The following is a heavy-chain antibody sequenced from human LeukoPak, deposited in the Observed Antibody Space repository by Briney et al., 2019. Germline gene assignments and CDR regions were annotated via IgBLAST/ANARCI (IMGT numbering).Heavy chain of an antibody. CDR3: ARDQRSESYYPWGWFDP. J-gene: IGHJ5*02. V-gene: IGHV3-66*02. CDR2: IYSDGST. D-gene: IGHD1-26*01. CDR1: GFAVSTNY. Sequence: GGSLRLSCAASGFAVSTNYLSWVRQAPGKGLEWVSVIYSDGSTYYTDSVKGRCTISRDNSKNTLYLQMNSLRPEDTAVYYCARDQRSESYYPWGWFDPWGQGTLVTVSS.